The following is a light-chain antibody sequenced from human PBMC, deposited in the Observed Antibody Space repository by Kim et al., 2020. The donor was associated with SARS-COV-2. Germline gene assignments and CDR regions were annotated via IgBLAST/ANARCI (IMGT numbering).Light chain of an antibody. Sequence: KTLPSSCSRRSGSIASNYVQGYQHRPGSAATTVVTADNQRPSGVPDRFSGSIDISCNSASLTISGLKTEDETDCYCQSYDSSTHWVFGGGTQLTVL. CDR1: SGSIASNY. CDR3: QSYDSSTHWV. J-gene: IGLJ3*02. CDR2: ADN. V-gene: IGLV6-57*03.